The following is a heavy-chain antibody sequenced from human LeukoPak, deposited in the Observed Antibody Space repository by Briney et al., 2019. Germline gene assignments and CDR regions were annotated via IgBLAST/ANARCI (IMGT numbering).Heavy chain of an antibody. D-gene: IGHD6-13*01. Sequence: PSETLSLTCTVSGGSISSYYWCWIRQPPGKGLEWIGYIYYSGSTNYNPSLKSRVTISVDTSKNQFSLKLSSVTVADMAVYYCARSNSSSWRWLDPWGQGTLVTVSS. V-gene: IGHV4-59*08. CDR1: GGSISSYY. CDR2: IYYSGST. J-gene: IGHJ5*02. CDR3: ARSNSSSWRWLDP.